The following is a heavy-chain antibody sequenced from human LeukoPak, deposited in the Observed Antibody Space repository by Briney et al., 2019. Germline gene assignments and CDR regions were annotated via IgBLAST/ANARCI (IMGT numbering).Heavy chain of an antibody. D-gene: IGHD3-10*01. Sequence: GGSLRLSCAASGFTFSSYGMHWVRQAPGKGLEWVSAISGSGGSTYYADSVKGRFTISRDNSKNTLYLQMNSLRAEDTAVYYCAKGNTMVRGPKGAFDIWGQGTMVTVSS. CDR1: GFTFSSYG. CDR3: AKGNTMVRGPKGAFDI. CDR2: ISGSGGST. J-gene: IGHJ3*02. V-gene: IGHV3-23*01.